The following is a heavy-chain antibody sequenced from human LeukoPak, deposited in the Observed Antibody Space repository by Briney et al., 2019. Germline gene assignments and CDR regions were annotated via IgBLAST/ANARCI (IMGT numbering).Heavy chain of an antibody. J-gene: IGHJ4*02. CDR2: IKQDGSEK. CDR3: ARARIQLGFVFDY. CDR1: GFTFSSYW. Sequence: PGGSLRLSCAASGFTFSSYWMSWVRQAPGKGLEWVADIKQDGSEKYYVDSVKGRFTISRDNAKNSLYLQMNSLRAEDTAVYYCARARIQLGFVFDYWGQGTLVTVSS. V-gene: IGHV3-7*04. D-gene: IGHD5-18*01.